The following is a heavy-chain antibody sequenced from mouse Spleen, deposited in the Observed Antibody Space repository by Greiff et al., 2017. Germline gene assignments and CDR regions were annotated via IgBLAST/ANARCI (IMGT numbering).Heavy chain of an antibody. V-gene: IGHV2-9*02. CDR3: AREPEDAMDY. J-gene: IGHJ4*01. CDR2: IWAGGST. Sequence: VQLQQSGPGLVAPSQSQSITCTVSGFSLTSYGVHWVRQPPGKGLEWLGVIWAGGSTNYNSALMSRLSISKDNSKSQVFLKMNSLQTDDTAMYYCAREPEDAMDYWGQGTSVTVSS. CDR1: GFSLTSYG.